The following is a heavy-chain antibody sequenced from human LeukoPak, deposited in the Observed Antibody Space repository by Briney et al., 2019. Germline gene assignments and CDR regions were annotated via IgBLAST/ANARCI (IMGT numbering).Heavy chain of an antibody. CDR3: ARMYSSSTYYYYGMDV. CDR2: INHSGST. CDR1: GGSFSGYY. V-gene: IGHV4-34*01. J-gene: IGHJ6*02. D-gene: IGHD6-6*01. Sequence: SETLSLTCAVYGGSFSGYYWSWIRQPPGKGLEWIGEINHSGSTNYNPSLKRRVTISVDTFKNQLYLKLSSVTAADTAVYSCARMYSSSTYYYYGMDVWGQGTTVTVSS.